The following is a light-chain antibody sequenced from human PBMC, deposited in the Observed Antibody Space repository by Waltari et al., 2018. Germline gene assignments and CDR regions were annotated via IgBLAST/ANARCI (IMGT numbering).Light chain of an antibody. CDR2: AAS. V-gene: IGKV3-20*01. Sequence: EIVLTQSPGTLSLSPGERATLSCRASQSVRSGYFAWYQQKPGQASKLLIYAASSRAAGVPDRFSGSGSGTDFTLTVSRLEPEDFAVYYCHQYGSAPPYTFGQGTRLEIK. CDR3: HQYGSAPPYT. CDR1: QSVRSGY. J-gene: IGKJ2*01.